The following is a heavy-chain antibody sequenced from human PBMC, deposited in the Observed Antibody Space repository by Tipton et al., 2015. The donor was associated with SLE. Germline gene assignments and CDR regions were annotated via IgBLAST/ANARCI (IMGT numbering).Heavy chain of an antibody. V-gene: IGHV4-61*01. CDR2: IYYSGST. D-gene: IGHD3-16*01. Sequence: TLSLTCTVSGGSISSGSYYWSWIRQPPGKGLEWIGYIYYSGSTNYNPSLKSRVTISVDTSKNQFSLKLSSVTAADTAVYYCASGGIYFDYWGQGTLVTVSS. J-gene: IGHJ4*02. CDR3: ASGGIYFDY. CDR1: GGSISSGSYY.